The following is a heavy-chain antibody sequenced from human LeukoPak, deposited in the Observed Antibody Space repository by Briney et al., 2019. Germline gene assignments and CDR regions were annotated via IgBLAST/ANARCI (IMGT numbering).Heavy chain of an antibody. CDR1: GFTFSSYA. V-gene: IGHV3-23*01. J-gene: IGHJ4*02. CDR3: ARRTYSTDQYYFDY. Sequence: GGSLRLSCAASGFTFSSYAMSWVRQAPGKGLEWVSVISHSGGSTYYADSVKGRFTISSDNSKNTLYLQMSSLRADDTAVYYCARRTYSTDQYYFDYWGQGTLVTVSS. CDR2: ISHSGGST. D-gene: IGHD6-13*01.